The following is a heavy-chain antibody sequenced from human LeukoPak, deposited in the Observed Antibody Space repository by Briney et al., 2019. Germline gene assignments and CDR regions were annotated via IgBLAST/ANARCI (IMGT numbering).Heavy chain of an antibody. CDR2: IRSDGSDT. Sequence: GGSLRLSCAASGFTFSSYNMNWVRQAPGEWLVWVSRIRSDGSDTRYAESVKGRFTISRDNAKNTLYLQMNSLRAEDTAVYYCARDWFHAIDYWGQGTLVTVSS. CDR1: GFTFSSYN. D-gene: IGHD2/OR15-2a*01. V-gene: IGHV3-74*01. J-gene: IGHJ4*02. CDR3: ARDWFHAIDY.